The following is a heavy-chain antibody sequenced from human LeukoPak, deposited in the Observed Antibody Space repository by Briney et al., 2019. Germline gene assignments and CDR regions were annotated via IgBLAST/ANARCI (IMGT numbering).Heavy chain of an antibody. Sequence: PGGSLRLSCAASGFTFSDYYMSWIRQAPGKGLEWVSYISSSGSTIYNADSVKGRFTISRDNAKNSLFLQVNSLRAEDTAVYYCARDSSGWYYFDYWGQGTLVTASS. CDR3: ARDSSGWYYFDY. V-gene: IGHV3-11*04. CDR1: GFTFSDYY. J-gene: IGHJ4*02. CDR2: ISSSGSTI. D-gene: IGHD6-19*01.